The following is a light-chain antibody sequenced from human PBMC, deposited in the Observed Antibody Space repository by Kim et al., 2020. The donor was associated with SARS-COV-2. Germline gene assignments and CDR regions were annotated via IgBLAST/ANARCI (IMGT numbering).Light chain of an antibody. CDR2: SNN. V-gene: IGLV1-44*01. CDR3: AAWDDSLNGWV. J-gene: IGLJ3*02. Sequence: ELTQPPSASGTPGQRVTVSCSGGTFNIGSNIVNWFQQLPGTAPKLLIFSNNQRPSGVPDRFSGSKSGTSASLAISGLQSEDEADYYCAAWDDSLNGWVFGGGTQLTVL. CDR1: TFNIGSNI.